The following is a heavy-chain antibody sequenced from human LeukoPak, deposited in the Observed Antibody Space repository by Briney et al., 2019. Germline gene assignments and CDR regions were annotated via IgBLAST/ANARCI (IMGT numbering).Heavy chain of an antibody. CDR2: ISDSGTGT. CDR1: GFTFSSYA. Sequence: PGGSLRLSCAASGFTFSSYAITWVRQAPGKGLEWVSSISDSGTGTYYADSVKGRFTISRDNAKNSLYLQMNSLRAEDTAVYYCARDFFGGIAAVGTDFDYWGQGTLVTVSS. D-gene: IGHD6-13*01. CDR3: ARDFFGGIAAVGTDFDY. V-gene: IGHV3-21*01. J-gene: IGHJ4*02.